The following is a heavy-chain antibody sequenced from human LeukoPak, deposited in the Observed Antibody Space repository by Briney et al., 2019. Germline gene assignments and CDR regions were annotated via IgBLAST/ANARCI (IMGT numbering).Heavy chain of an antibody. CDR1: GFPFSTFW. D-gene: IGHD6-19*01. CDR3: AGGSGWLTDY. Sequence: GGSLRLSCATSGFPFSTFWMSWVRQAPGKGLEWVANIKQDGSAKYYVDSVKGRSTISRDNAKNSLYLQINSLRDEDTAVYYCAGGSGWLTDYWGQGTQVTVSS. J-gene: IGHJ4*02. V-gene: IGHV3-7*03. CDR2: IKQDGSAK.